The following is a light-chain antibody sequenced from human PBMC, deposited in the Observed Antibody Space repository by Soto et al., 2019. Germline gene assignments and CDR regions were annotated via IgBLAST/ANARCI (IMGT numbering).Light chain of an antibody. CDR2: TDN. CDR1: SSNIGKNT. CDR3: APWDKSMNGHV. J-gene: IGLJ1*01. Sequence: QSVLAQPPSVSGTPGQRVTISCSGSSSNIGKNTVSWYQQLPGAAPKPLISTDNQRPSGVPDRFSGSKSGTSAFLAISGLQSEDEADYYCAPWDKSMNGHVFGTGTKVTVL. V-gene: IGLV1-44*01.